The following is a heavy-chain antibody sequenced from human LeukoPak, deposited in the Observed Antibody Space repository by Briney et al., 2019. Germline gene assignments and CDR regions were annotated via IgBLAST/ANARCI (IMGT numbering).Heavy chain of an antibody. J-gene: IGHJ6*03. CDR3: VKDNGYRKYYYYFYMDV. D-gene: IGHD5-24*01. CDR1: GFDFNDHA. CDR2: ISWNGGAT. Sequence: GGSLRLSCGASGFDFNDHAMHWVRQAPGKGLEWVAGISWNGGATGYADSVKGRFTISRDSAKNSLTLEMDSLRVEDTAIYYCVKDNGYRKYYYYFYMDVWGKGTTVTVSS. V-gene: IGHV3-9*01.